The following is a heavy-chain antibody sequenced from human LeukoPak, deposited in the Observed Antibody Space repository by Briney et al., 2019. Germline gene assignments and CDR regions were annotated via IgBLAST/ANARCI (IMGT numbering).Heavy chain of an antibody. CDR2: IGTAGDT. CDR3: ARSDVYWGHFDY. J-gene: IGHJ4*02. CDR1: GFTFSNYD. V-gene: IGHV3-13*01. D-gene: IGHD2-8*01. Sequence: GSLRLSCAASGFTFSNYDMHWVRQTTGKGLEWVSAIGTAGDTNYLGSVKGRFTISRENAKNSLYLQMNSLRAGDTAVYYCARSDVYWGHFDYWGQGTLVTVSS.